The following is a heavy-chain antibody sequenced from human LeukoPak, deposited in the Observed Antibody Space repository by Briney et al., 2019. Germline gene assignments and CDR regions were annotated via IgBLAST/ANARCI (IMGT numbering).Heavy chain of an antibody. J-gene: IGHJ6*02. CDR3: ARSTGIRSMDV. CDR1: GGSISSGDYY. CDR2: TYYSGST. Sequence: SETLSLTCTVSGGSISSGDYYWSWIRQPPGKGLEWIGYTYYSGSTYYNPSLKSRVTISVDTSKNQFSLKLSSVTAADTAVYYCARSTGIRSMDVWGQGTTVAVSS. D-gene: IGHD1-14*01. V-gene: IGHV4-30-4*01.